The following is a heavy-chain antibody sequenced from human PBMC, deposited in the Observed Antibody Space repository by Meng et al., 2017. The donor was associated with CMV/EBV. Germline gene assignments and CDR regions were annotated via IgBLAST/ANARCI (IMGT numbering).Heavy chain of an antibody. Sequence: SLKISCAASGFTFDDYAMHWVRQASGKGLEWVSGISWNCGSIGYADSVKGRFTISRDNAKNSLSLQMNSLRAEDTALYYCAKDRGSWYGGLDYWGQGTLVTVSS. CDR3: AKDRGSWYGGLDY. CDR1: GFTFDDYA. V-gene: IGHV3-9*01. D-gene: IGHD6-13*01. CDR2: ISWNCGSI. J-gene: IGHJ4*02.